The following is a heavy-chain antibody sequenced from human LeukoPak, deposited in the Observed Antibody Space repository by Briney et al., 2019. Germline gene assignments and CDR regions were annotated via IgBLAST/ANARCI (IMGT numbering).Heavy chain of an antibody. Sequence: GGSLRLSCAASGLTFGSHGMSWVRQAPGKGLEGVSTISGSGGTTYYPDSAKGPVTVSRDNSKDTLYMQMNSLRVDATAIYYCAKSGILYSYYMDVWGKGNTVTVSS. CDR1: GLTFGSHG. D-gene: IGHD1-14*01. CDR3: AKSGILYSYYMDV. J-gene: IGHJ6*03. CDR2: ISGSGGTT. V-gene: IGHV3-23*01.